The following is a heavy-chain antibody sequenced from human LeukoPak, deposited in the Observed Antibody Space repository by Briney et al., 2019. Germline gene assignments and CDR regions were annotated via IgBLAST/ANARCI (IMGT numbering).Heavy chain of an antibody. D-gene: IGHD3-22*01. V-gene: IGHV3-23*01. CDR1: GFTFSSYA. CDR3: AKSTTKAHYYDSSGYPY. J-gene: IGHJ4*02. Sequence: GGSLRLSWAASGFTFSSYAMSWVRQAPGKGLEWVSAISGSGGSTYYADSVKGRFTISRDNSKNTLYLQMNSLRAEDTAVYYCAKSTTKAHYYDSSGYPYWGQGTLVTVSS. CDR2: ISGSGGST.